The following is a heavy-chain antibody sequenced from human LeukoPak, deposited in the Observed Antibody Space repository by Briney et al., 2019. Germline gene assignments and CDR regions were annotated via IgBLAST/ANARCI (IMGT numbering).Heavy chain of an antibody. J-gene: IGHJ4*02. D-gene: IGHD3-22*01. CDR3: AKGFPHLFYYDSSGYYSN. V-gene: IGHV3-21*04. Sequence: PGGALRLSCAASGFTFRSYSMNLVRQAPGEGPGWGSSISSSSSYIYYADSVKGRFTISRDNSKNTLYLQMNSLRAEDTAVYYCAKGFPHLFYYDSSGYYSNWGQGTLVTVSS. CDR2: ISSSSSYI. CDR1: GFTFRSYS.